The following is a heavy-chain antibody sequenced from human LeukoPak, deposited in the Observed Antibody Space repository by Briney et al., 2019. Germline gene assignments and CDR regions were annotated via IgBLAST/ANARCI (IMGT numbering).Heavy chain of an antibody. CDR1: GFTFSTYA. J-gene: IGHJ4*02. CDR3: ASLYDYGGNSDFDF. Sequence: GGSLRLSCAASGFTFSTYAISWVRQAPGKGLEWVSCISSTSNYIFYADSVRGRFTISRDNAKNSLYLQMDSLRAEDTAVYYCASLYDYGGNSDFDFWGQGTLVTVSS. D-gene: IGHD4-23*01. V-gene: IGHV3-21*01. CDR2: ISSTSNYI.